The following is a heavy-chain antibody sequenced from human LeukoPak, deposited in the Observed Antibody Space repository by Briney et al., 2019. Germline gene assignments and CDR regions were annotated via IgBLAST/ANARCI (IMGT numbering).Heavy chain of an antibody. Sequence: ASVKVSCKASGYTFTSYGISWVRQAPGQGLEWMGWISAYNGNTNYAQKLQGRVTMTTDTSTSTAYMELRSLRSDDTAVYYCARVSGSYSAFSFDYWGQGTLVTVSS. CDR3: ARVSGSYSAFSFDY. V-gene: IGHV1-18*01. J-gene: IGHJ4*02. CDR2: ISAYNGNT. CDR1: GYTFTSYG. D-gene: IGHD1-26*01.